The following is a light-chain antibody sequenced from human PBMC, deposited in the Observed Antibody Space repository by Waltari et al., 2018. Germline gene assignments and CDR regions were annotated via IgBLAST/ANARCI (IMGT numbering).Light chain of an antibody. CDR3: QQGSILPLT. J-gene: IGKJ4*01. CDR2: DTS. Sequence: EIVLTQSPVTLSLAAGERATLSCRASESVFNYLAWYQQKPGQSPRLLIYDTSKRATGIPARFSGSGYGTDFTFTINNLEAEDFALYYCQQGSILPLTFGGGTKVEIK. V-gene: IGKV3-11*01. CDR1: ESVFNY.